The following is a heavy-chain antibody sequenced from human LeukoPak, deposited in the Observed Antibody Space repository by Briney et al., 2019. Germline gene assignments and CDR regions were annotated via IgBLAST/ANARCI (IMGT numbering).Heavy chain of an antibody. Sequence: GESLKISCKGSGYTFTSYWIGWVRQMPGKGLEWMGIIYPGDSDTRYSPSFQGQVTISADKSISTAYLQWSSLKASDTAIYSCARQTDEYFQHWGQGTLVTVSS. CDR3: ARQTDEYFQH. CDR1: GYTFTSYW. CDR2: IYPGDSDT. J-gene: IGHJ1*01. V-gene: IGHV5-51*01.